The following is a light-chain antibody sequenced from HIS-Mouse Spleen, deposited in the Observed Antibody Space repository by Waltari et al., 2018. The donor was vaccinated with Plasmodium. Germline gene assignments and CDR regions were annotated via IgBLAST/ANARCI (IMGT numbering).Light chain of an antibody. V-gene: IGKV3-15*01. CDR1: RRVRSN. Sequence: EIVMTQSPDTLSVSRGERATLSCRASRRVRSNLAGYQQKPGQAPRLLIYGASTRATGIPARVSGSGAGTECTLTSSSLQSEDFAVYYCQQYNNWSFTVGPGTKVYIK. CDR3: QQYNNWSFT. CDR2: GAS. J-gene: IGKJ3*01.